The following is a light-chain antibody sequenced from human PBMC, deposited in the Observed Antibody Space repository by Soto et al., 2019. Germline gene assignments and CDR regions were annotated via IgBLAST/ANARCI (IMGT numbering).Light chain of an antibody. J-gene: IGKJ4*02. CDR1: QAVSID. V-gene: IGKV1-17*01. CDR3: LKKNIYQYT. CDR2: AAS. Sequence: DIQMTQSPSSLSASVGDRVTITCRASQAVSIDLGWYQQKPGKAPKRLIYAASSLQSGVPSRFSGSGSGTECSLSISSLQPDDFATYDCLKKNIYQYTFGGAPKVETK.